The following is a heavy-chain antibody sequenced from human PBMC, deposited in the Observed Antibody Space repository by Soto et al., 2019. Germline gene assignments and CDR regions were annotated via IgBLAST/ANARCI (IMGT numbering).Heavy chain of an antibody. CDR1: GYTFTSYD. Sequence: QVQLVQSGAEVKKPGASVKVSCKASGYTFTSYDINWVRQATGQGLEWMGWMNPNSGNTGYAQKVQGTVNMTTNTTISTAYMALSSLRPEATAVYYCARGGPQANPRLRLNDAFDIWGQGTMVTVSS. CDR3: ARGGPQANPRLRLNDAFDI. CDR2: MNPNSGNT. D-gene: IGHD4-17*01. V-gene: IGHV1-8*01. J-gene: IGHJ3*02.